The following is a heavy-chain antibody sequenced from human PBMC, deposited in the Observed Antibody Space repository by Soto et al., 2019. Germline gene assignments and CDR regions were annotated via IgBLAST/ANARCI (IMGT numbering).Heavy chain of an antibody. Sequence: GGSLRLSCAASGFTFSSYGMHWVRQAPGKGLEWVAVISYDGSNKYYADSVKGRFTISRDNSKNTLYLQMNSLRAEDTAVYYCAKEFRHSYNWDYFDYWGQGTLVTVSS. D-gene: IGHD1-1*01. CDR2: ISYDGSNK. J-gene: IGHJ4*02. CDR1: GFTFSSYG. CDR3: AKEFRHSYNWDYFDY. V-gene: IGHV3-30*18.